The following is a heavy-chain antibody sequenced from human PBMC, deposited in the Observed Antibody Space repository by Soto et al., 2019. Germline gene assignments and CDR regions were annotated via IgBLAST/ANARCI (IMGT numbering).Heavy chain of an antibody. D-gene: IGHD6-13*01. V-gene: IGHV4-31*03. CDR2: IYYSGST. CDR3: ARERGAAAWHSNYFDY. Sequence: QVQLQESGPGLVKPSQTLSLTCTVSGGSISSGGYYWSWIRQHPGKGLEWIGYIYYSGSTYYNPSLKSRFTISVDTSKNQFSLKLSSVTAADTAVYYCARERGAAAWHSNYFDYWGQGTLVTVSS. CDR1: GGSISSGGYY. J-gene: IGHJ4*02.